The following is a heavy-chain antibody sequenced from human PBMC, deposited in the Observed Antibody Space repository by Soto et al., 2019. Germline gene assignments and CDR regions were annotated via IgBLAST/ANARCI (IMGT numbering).Heavy chain of an antibody. CDR1: GFTVSSNY. Sequence: GGSLRLSCAASGFTVSSNYMSWVRQAPGKGLDWVSVSYSGGSTYYAASVKGRFTISRDNSKNTLYLQMNSLRAEDTAVYYCATYSTSIQLWSPYYYYGMDVWGQGTTGTVSS. J-gene: IGHJ6*02. CDR3: ATYSTSIQLWSPYYYYGMDV. D-gene: IGHD5-18*01. CDR2: SYSGGST. V-gene: IGHV3-53*01.